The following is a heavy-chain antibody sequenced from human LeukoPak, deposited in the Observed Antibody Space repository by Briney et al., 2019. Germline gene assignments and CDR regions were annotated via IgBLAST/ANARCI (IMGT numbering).Heavy chain of an antibody. D-gene: IGHD6-13*01. CDR1: GFTVSSNY. Sequence: PWGSLRHSCAASGFTVSSNYMSWVRQAPGKGLEWVSVIYSGGSTYYADSVKGRFTISRDNSKNTLYLQMNSLRAEDTAVYYCASAGPGYSSSWYYYYGMDVWGQGTTVTVSS. CDR3: ASAGPGYSSSWYYYYGMDV. J-gene: IGHJ6*02. CDR2: IYSGGST. V-gene: IGHV3-53*01.